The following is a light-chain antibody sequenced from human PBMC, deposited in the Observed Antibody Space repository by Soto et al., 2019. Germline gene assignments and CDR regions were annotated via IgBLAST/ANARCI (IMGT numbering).Light chain of an antibody. J-gene: IGKJ1*01. CDR1: QSVSSSY. CDR2: DAS. CDR3: QQRSNWPWT. V-gene: IGKV3D-20*02. Sequence: EIVLTQSPGTLSLSPGERATLSCRASQSVSSSYLAWYQQKPGQAPRLLFYDASNRATGIPARFSGSGSGTDFTLTISSLEPEDSAVYYCQQRSNWPWTFGQGTKVDIK.